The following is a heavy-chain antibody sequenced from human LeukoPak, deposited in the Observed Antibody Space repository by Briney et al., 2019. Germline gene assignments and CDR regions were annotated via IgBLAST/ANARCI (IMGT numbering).Heavy chain of an antibody. CDR3: TSSDYYDSKGDY. CDR2: IKSKTAGGTT. J-gene: IGHJ4*02. D-gene: IGHD3-22*01. CDR1: GFTFSNAW. V-gene: IGHV3-15*01. Sequence: PGGSLRLSCAASGFTFSNAWMSWVRQAPGKGLEWVGCIKSKTAGGTTDYAAPVKGRFTISRDNSKNTLYLQMNSLKTEDTDVYYCTSSDYYDSKGDYWGQGTLVTVSS.